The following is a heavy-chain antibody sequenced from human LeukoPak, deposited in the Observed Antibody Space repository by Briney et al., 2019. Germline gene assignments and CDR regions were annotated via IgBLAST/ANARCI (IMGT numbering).Heavy chain of an antibody. J-gene: IGHJ4*02. Sequence: ASVKVSCKASGGTFSSYAISWVRQAPGQGLEWMEGIIPIFGTANYAQKFQGRVTITTDESTSTAYMELSSLRSEDTAVYYCARAPSSGTTTNFDYWGQGTLVTVSS. D-gene: IGHD3-22*01. CDR2: IIPIFGTA. CDR1: GGTFSSYA. CDR3: ARAPSSGTTTNFDY. V-gene: IGHV1-69*05.